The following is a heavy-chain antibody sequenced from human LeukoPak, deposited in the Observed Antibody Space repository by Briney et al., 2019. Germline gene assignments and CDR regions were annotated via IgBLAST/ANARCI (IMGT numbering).Heavy chain of an antibody. Sequence: ASVKVSCKASGYTFTSYDINWVRQATGQGLEWLGWMSPNSGDTGYAQKFQGRVTMTSDSSISTAYMELSSLRSEDTAIYYCVRTPPNWGFDYWGQGTLVTVSS. CDR2: MSPNSGDT. J-gene: IGHJ4*02. V-gene: IGHV1-8*01. CDR1: GYTFTSYD. D-gene: IGHD7-27*01. CDR3: VRTPPNWGFDY.